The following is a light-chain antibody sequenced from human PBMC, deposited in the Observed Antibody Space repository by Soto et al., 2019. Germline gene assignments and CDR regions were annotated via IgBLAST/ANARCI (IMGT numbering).Light chain of an antibody. J-gene: IGLJ3*02. V-gene: IGLV1-44*01. CDR2: SNN. CDR1: SSNIGSNT. Sequence: QSVLTQPPSASGTPGQRVTISCSGSSSNIGSNTVNWYQQLPGTAPNILIYSNNQRPSGVPDRFSGSKSGTSASLAISWLQSDDEAAYYCAAWDDSLNGPVFGGGTKLTVL. CDR3: AAWDDSLNGPV.